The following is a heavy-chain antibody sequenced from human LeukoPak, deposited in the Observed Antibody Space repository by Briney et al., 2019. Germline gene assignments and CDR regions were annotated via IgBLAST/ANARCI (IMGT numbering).Heavy chain of an antibody. CDR3: ARLSVVVTANDAFDI. CDR2: IYPGDSDT. V-gene: IGHV5-51*01. J-gene: IGHJ3*02. CDR1: GYSFTSYW. D-gene: IGHD2-21*02. Sequence: GESLKISCKGSGYSFTSYWIGWVRQMPGKGLEWMGIIYPGDSDTRYSPSFQGQVTISADKSISTAYLQWCSLKASDTAMYYCARLSVVVTANDAFDIWGQGTMVTVSS.